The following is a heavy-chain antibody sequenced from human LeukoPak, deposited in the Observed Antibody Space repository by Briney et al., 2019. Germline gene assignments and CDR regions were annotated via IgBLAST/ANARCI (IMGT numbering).Heavy chain of an antibody. V-gene: IGHV4-34*01. CDR3: ARTNIAVVFGY. J-gene: IGHJ4*02. Sequence: SETLSLTCAVYGGSFSGYYWSWICQPPGKGLEWIGEINHSGSTNYNPSLKSRVTISVDTSKNQFSLKLSSVTAADTAVYYCARTNIAVVFGYWGQGTLVTVSS. CDR2: INHSGST. D-gene: IGHD2-15*01. CDR1: GGSFSGYY.